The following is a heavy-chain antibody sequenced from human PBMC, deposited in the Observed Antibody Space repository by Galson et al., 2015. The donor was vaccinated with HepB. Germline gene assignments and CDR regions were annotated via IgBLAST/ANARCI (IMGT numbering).Heavy chain of an antibody. D-gene: IGHD3-22*01. CDR1: GFSFSAYG. CDR3: AKDFRKGLRYYSDSSGCFFLEN. Sequence: SLRLSCAGSGFSFSAYGMSWVRQAPGKGLEWVSGISSGGGTTHYAESVKGRFGVSRDNSQNMVYLQINSLRAEDTAVYFCAKDFRKGLRYYSDSSGCFFLENWGQGTLVTVSS. J-gene: IGHJ4*02. CDR2: ISSGGGTT. V-gene: IGHV3-23*01.